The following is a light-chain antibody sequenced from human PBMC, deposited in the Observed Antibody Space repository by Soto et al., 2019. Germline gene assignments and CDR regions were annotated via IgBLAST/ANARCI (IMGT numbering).Light chain of an antibody. CDR1: SSDVGGYNY. J-gene: IGLJ2*01. CDR2: EVS. Sequence: QSALTQPPSASGSPGQSVTISCTGTSSDVGGYNYVSWYQQHPGKAPKLMIYEVSKRPSGVPDRFSGSKSGNTASLTVSWLHAEAEADYYCSSYAGSNNLWVFGGGTKVTV. CDR3: SSYAGSNNLWV. V-gene: IGLV2-8*01.